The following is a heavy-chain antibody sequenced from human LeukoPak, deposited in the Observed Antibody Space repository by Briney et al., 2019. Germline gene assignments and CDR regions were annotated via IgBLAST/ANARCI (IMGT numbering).Heavy chain of an antibody. V-gene: IGHV3-48*01. D-gene: IGHD3-22*01. CDR1: GFTFNIYG. Sequence: PGGSQRLPCAASGFTFNIYGMNWVRQAPGKGLEWISYISNSRNTIYYAHSVQGRFTISRDNHENSLYLQMNSRRAEDTAVYYCARPEKGGYYDSSAYDYWGQGTLVTVSS. CDR3: ARPEKGGYYDSSAYDY. CDR2: ISNSRNTI. J-gene: IGHJ4*02.